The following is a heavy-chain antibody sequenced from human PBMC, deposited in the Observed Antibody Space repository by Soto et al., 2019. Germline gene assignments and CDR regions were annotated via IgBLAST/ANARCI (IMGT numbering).Heavy chain of an antibody. V-gene: IGHV3-9*01. CDR3: AKDSCSSTSCYAFYYYYMDV. Sequence: HPGGSLRLSCAASGFTFDDYAMHWVRQAPGKGLEWVSGISWNSGSIGYADSVKGRFTISRDNAKNSLYLQMNSLRAEDTALYYCAKDSCSSTSCYAFYYYYMDVWGKGTTVTVS. CDR1: GFTFDDYA. D-gene: IGHD2-2*01. J-gene: IGHJ6*03. CDR2: ISWNSGSI.